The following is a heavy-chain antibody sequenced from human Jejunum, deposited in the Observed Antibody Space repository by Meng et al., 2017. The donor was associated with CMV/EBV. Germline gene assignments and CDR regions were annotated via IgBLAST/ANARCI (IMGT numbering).Heavy chain of an antibody. CDR1: GYTFTSYS. V-gene: IGHV1-46*01. CDR2: INPSGGRA. D-gene: IGHD3-10*01. Sequence: SGYTFTSYSMHWVRQAPGQGLEWMAIINPSGGRASYAQKFQGRLTVTRDTSTSTVYMALGSLRSEDTAVYYCGRDDGSGSSPLGYWGQGTLVTVSS. CDR3: GRDDGSGSSPLGY. J-gene: IGHJ4*02.